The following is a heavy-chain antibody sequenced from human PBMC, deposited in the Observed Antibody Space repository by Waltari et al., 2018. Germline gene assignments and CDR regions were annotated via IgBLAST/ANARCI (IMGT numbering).Heavy chain of an antibody. CDR1: GYSISSGYY. Sequence: QVQLQESGPGLVKPSETLSLTCAVSGYSISSGYYWGWIRQPPGKGLEWIGSIYHSGSTYYNPSLKSRVTISVDTSKNQFSLKLSSVTAADTAVYYCARHVSVGAKRDAFDIWGQGTMVTVSS. CDR3: ARHVSVGAKRDAFDI. D-gene: IGHD1-26*01. CDR2: IYHSGST. J-gene: IGHJ3*02. V-gene: IGHV4-38-2*01.